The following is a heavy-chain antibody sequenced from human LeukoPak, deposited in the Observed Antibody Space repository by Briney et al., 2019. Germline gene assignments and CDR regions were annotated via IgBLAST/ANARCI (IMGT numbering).Heavy chain of an antibody. CDR2: ISYDGSNK. Sequence: GGSLRLSCAASGFTFSSYAMHWVRQAPAKGLEWVAVISYDGSNKYYADSVKGRFTISRDNSKNTLYLQMNSLRAEDTAVYYCARVQNGYSYGLDAFDIWGQGTMVTVSS. J-gene: IGHJ3*02. CDR3: ARVQNGYSYGLDAFDI. D-gene: IGHD5-18*01. V-gene: IGHV3-30*04. CDR1: GFTFSSYA.